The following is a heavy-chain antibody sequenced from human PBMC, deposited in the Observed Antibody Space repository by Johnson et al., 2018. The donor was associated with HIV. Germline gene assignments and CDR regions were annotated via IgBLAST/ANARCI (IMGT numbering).Heavy chain of an antibody. D-gene: IGHD3-22*01. V-gene: IGHV3-20*04. CDR3: SSRYDSRGYYPDAFDI. J-gene: IGHJ3*02. CDR1: GFTFDDYG. Sequence: VQLVESGGGVVRPGGSLRLSCAASGFTFDDYGMSWVRQAPGKGLEWVSGISWNGGSTGYANSVKGRFTISRDNAKKSLYLQMNSLRAEDTAFYYWSSRYDSRGYYPDAFDIWGQGTMVTVSS. CDR2: ISWNGGST.